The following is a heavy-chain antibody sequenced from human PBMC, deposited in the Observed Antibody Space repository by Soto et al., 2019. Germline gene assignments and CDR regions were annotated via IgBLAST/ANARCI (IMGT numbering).Heavy chain of an antibody. V-gene: IGHV3-30*18. CDR1: GFTFSNYG. D-gene: IGHD4-17*01. Sequence: QVQLVESGGGVVQPGRSLRLSCAASGFTFSNYGMHWVRQAPGKGLEWVAVISSDGSNKFYTDSVKGRFTISRDNSKNTRYLQMNSLRAEDTAVYYCAKETVASGSNWFDPWGQGTLVTVSS. CDR3: AKETVASGSNWFDP. J-gene: IGHJ5*02. CDR2: ISSDGSNK.